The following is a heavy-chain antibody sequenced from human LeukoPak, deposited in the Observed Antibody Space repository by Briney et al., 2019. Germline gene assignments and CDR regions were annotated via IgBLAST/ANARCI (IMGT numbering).Heavy chain of an antibody. CDR2: ISAYNGNT. CDR1: GGTFSSYA. D-gene: IGHD2-2*03. J-gene: IGHJ6*03. Sequence: ASVKVSCKASGGTFSSYAISWVRQAPGQGLEWMGWISAYNGNTNYAQKLQGRVTMTTDTSTSTAYMELRSLRSDDTAVYYCARSGPDGYCSSTSCYAHYYYYMDVWGKGTTVTISS. V-gene: IGHV1-18*01. CDR3: ARSGPDGYCSSTSCYAHYYYYMDV.